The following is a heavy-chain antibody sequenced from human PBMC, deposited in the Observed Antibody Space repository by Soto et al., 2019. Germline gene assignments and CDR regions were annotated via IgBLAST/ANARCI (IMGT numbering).Heavy chain of an antibody. CDR2: IYYSGST. CDR1: GGSISSGGYY. CDR3: ARCGLVYSNYVNWFDP. D-gene: IGHD4-4*01. V-gene: IGHV4-31*03. Sequence: SETLSLSCTVSGGSISSGGYYWSWIRQHPGKGLEWIGYIYYSGSTYYNPSLKSRVTISVDTSKNQFSLKLSSVTAADTAVYYCARCGLVYSNYVNWFDPWGQGTLVTSPQ. J-gene: IGHJ5*02.